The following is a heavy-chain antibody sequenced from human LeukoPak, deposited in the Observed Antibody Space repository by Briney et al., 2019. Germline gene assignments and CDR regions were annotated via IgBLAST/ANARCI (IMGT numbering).Heavy chain of an antibody. V-gene: IGHV3-21*01. CDR1: GFTFSSYS. Sequence: KPGGSLRLSCAASGFTFSSYSMNWVRQAPGKGLEWVSSISSSSSYIYYADSVKGRFTISRDNAKNSLYLQMNSLRAEDMAVYYCARVRSTPHGYMDVWGKGTTVTVSS. CDR3: ARVRSTPHGYMDV. J-gene: IGHJ6*03. D-gene: IGHD3-3*01. CDR2: ISSSSSYI.